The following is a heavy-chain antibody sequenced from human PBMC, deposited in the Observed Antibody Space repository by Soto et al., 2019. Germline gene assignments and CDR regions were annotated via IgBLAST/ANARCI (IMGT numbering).Heavy chain of an antibody. CDR2: IIPIFGTA. D-gene: IGHD3-22*01. V-gene: IGHV1-69*13. CDR3: ARTYYYDSSGLYGMDV. Sequence: SVKVSCKASGGTFSSYAISWVRQAPGQGLEWMGGIIPIFGTANYARKFQGRVTITADESTSTAYMELSSLRSEDTAVYYCARTYYYDSSGLYGMDVWGQGITVTVSS. J-gene: IGHJ6*02. CDR1: GGTFSSYA.